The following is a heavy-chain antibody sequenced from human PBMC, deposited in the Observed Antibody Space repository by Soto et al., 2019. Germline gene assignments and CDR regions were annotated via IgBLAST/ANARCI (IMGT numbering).Heavy chain of an antibody. V-gene: IGHV3-23*01. CDR1: GFTFSSYA. CDR3: XXXFPLYGWVDY. J-gene: IGHJ4*02. CDR2: ISGSGGST. Sequence: EVQLLESGGGLVQPGGSLRLSCAASGFTFSSYAMSWVRQAPGKGLEWVSAISGSGGSTYYADSVKGRFTISRDNSKNTLYLQMNSLRAEXXXXXXXXXXFPLYGWVDYWGQGTLVT. D-gene: IGHD2-8*02.